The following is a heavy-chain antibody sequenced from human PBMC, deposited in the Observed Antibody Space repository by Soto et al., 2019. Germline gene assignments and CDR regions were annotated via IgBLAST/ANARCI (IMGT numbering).Heavy chain of an antibody. CDR2: ISGSDDRT. CDR3: AKGAISSPYSCCDH. Sequence: LSLSCAASGFTFSTYAMSWVRQGPGKGLEWVSVISGSDDRTFYADSVKGRFTISRDNPKNTLYLQMNSLRAEDTAIYYCAKGAISSPYSCCDHWGQGTLVTVSS. D-gene: IGHD2-15*01. V-gene: IGHV3-23*01. J-gene: IGHJ4*02. CDR1: GFTFSTYA.